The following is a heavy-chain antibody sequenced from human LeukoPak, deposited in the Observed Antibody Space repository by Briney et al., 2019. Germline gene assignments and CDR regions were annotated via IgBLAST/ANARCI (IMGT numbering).Heavy chain of an antibody. CDR3: AREDVYAGFDP. CDR1: GGSISSGGYY. Sequence: SETLSLTCTVSGGSISSGGYYWSWIRQHPGKGLEWIGYIYYSGSTYYNPSLKSRVTISVDTSKSQFSLKLSSVTAADTAVYYCAREDVYAGFDPWGQGTLVTVSS. D-gene: IGHD2-2*01. V-gene: IGHV4-31*03. J-gene: IGHJ5*02. CDR2: IYYSGST.